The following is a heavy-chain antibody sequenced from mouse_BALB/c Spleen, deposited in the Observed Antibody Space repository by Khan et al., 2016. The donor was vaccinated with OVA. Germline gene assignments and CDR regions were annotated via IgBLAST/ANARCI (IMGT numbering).Heavy chain of an antibody. CDR3: TRGGYGSPFAF. V-gene: IGHV1S81*02. J-gene: IGHJ3*01. Sequence: VQLQQSGAELVKPGASVKLSCKASGYTFTSFYIYWVKQRPGQGLEGVGEINPSNGDTNFNEKFKSKATLTVDKSSSTALLQLSSLTSEDSAVYYCTRGGYGSPFAFWGQGTLVTVS. CDR1: GYTFTSFY. D-gene: IGHD1-1*01. CDR2: INPSNGDT.